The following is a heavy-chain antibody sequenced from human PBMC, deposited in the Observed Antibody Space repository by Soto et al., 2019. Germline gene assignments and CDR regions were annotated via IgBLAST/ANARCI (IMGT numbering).Heavy chain of an antibody. Sequence: GGSLRLSCSASGFTFSSYAMHWVRQAPGKGLEYVSAISSNGGSTYYADSVKGRFTISRDNSKNTLYLQMSSLRAEDTAVYYCVRGRYYYDSSGYYSPRYDAFDIRGQGTMVTVSS. CDR2: ISSNGGST. D-gene: IGHD3-22*01. CDR3: VRGRYYYDSSGYYSPRYDAFDI. J-gene: IGHJ3*02. CDR1: GFTFSSYA. V-gene: IGHV3-64D*06.